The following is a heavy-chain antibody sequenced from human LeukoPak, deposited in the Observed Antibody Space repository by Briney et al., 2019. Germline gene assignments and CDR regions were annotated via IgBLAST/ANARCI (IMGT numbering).Heavy chain of an antibody. J-gene: IGHJ5*02. CDR2: IYWDDEK. V-gene: IGHV2-5*02. Sequence: SGPTLVNPTQTLTLTCTFSGFSLSTSGVGMGWIRQPPGKALQWPALIYWDDEKYYSPSLKSRLSISRDTSRNQVVLTMTNMDPLDTGTYFCAHSYYFGSRSYYNVWFAPWGLGTLVSVSS. CDR3: AHSYYFGSRSYYNVWFAP. D-gene: IGHD3-10*01. CDR1: GFSLSTSGVG.